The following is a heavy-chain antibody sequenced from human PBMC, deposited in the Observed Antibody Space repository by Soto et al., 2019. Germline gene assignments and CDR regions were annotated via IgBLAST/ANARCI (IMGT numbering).Heavy chain of an antibody. J-gene: IGHJ4*02. Sequence: VESLKISCKGSGYSFEYYRIAWEPQMPGKGLEVMGSISPGYSDTTYRPSVKVQVTISADKSSMTVYLQWNTPTASDTAMYYCATTDGYEVEYWGQGTLVTVSS. CDR1: GYSFEYYR. CDR2: ISPGYSDT. CDR3: ATTDGYEVEY. D-gene: IGHD5-18*01. V-gene: IGHV5-51*01.